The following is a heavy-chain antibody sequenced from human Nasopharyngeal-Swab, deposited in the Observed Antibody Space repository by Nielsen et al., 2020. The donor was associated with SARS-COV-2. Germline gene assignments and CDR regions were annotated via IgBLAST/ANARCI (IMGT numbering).Heavy chain of an antibody. Sequence: VRQMPGKGLEWMGRIDPSDSYTNYSPSFQGHVTISADKSTSTAYLQWSSLKASDTAMYYCARRRYNWNLDSDYYGMDVWGQGTTVTVSS. CDR2: IDPSDSYT. V-gene: IGHV5-10-1*01. J-gene: IGHJ6*02. CDR3: ARRRYNWNLDSDYYGMDV. D-gene: IGHD1-20*01.